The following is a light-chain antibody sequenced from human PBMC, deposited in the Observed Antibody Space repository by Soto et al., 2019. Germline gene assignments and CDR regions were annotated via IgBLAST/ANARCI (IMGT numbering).Light chain of an antibody. Sequence: EIVLTQSPGTLYLSPGERATLSCRASQSVSSSYLAWYQQKPGQAPRLLIYGASSRNTGIPDRFSGSGSGKDFTLTISRLEPEDFAVYYCQQYGISLLSFGPGTKVAIK. CDR3: QQYGISLLS. V-gene: IGKV3-20*01. CDR2: GAS. J-gene: IGKJ3*01. CDR1: QSVSSSY.